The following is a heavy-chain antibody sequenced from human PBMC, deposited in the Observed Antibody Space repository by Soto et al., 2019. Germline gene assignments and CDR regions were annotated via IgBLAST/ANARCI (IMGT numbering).Heavy chain of an antibody. CDR2: MNPNSGNT. CDR1: GYTFTSYD. V-gene: IGHV1-8*01. Sequence: QVQLEQSGAEVKKPGASVKVSCKASGYTFTSYDINWVRQATGQGLEWMGWMNPNSGNTGYAQKFQGRVTMTRNTSISTAYMELSSLRSEDTAVYYCARGLDVVVVAATYGMDVWGQGTTVTVSS. J-gene: IGHJ6*02. D-gene: IGHD2-15*01. CDR3: ARGLDVVVVAATYGMDV.